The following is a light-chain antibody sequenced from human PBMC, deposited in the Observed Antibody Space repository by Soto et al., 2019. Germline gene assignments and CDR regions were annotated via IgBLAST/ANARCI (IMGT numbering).Light chain of an antibody. CDR3: GTWDSSLML. V-gene: IGLV1-51*01. CDR2: DNN. Sequence: QSVLTQPPSVSAAPGQTVTISCSGSSSNIGNNYVSWYQQLPGTAPKLLIYDNNKRPSGIPDRFSGSKSGTSATLGITGLQTGDEADYYCGTWDSSLMLFGTGTKLTVL. J-gene: IGLJ1*01. CDR1: SSNIGNNY.